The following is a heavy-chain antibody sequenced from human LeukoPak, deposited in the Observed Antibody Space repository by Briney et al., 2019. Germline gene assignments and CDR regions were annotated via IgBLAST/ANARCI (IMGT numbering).Heavy chain of an antibody. D-gene: IGHD1-26*01. J-gene: IGHJ4*02. V-gene: IGHV3-48*03. Sequence: PGGSLRLSCAVSGFTFSSYEMNWVRQAPGKGLEWVSYISSSGSTIYYADSVKGRFTISRDNAKNSLYLQMNSLRAEDTAVYYCARPKRDYYAAEYWGQGTLVTVSS. CDR1: GFTFSSYE. CDR3: ARPKRDYYAAEY. CDR2: ISSSGSTI.